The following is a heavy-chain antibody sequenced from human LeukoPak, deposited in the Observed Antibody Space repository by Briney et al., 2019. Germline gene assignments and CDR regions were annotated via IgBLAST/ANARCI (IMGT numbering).Heavy chain of an antibody. V-gene: IGHV1-2*02. CDR2: IKPNSGGT. CDR1: GYTFTGYY. CDR3: ARPSYDFSDNSHDWYFDL. Sequence: ASVKVSCKASGYTFTGYYMHWVRQAPGQGLEWMGYIKPNSGGTNYALKFQGRITMTRDTSTSTAYMELSSLRYDETAVYYCARPSYDFSDNSHDWYFDLWGRGTLVTVSS. D-gene: IGHD3-3*01. J-gene: IGHJ2*01.